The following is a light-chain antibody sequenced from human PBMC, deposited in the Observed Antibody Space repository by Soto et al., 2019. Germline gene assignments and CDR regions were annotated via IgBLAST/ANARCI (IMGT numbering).Light chain of an antibody. CDR3: QQGHSLFT. V-gene: IGKV1-12*01. Sequence: IQMTQSPSSVSASVGDRVTITCRASQGIGSWLAWYQQKPGKDPKLLIYATSRLQSGDPSRFSGSGSGTDFTLSISSLQPEDVATYFCQQGHSLFTFGPGTKVDIK. CDR1: QGIGSW. J-gene: IGKJ3*01. CDR2: ATS.